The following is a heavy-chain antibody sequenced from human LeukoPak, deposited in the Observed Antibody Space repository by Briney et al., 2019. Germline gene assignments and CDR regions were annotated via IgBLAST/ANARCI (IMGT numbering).Heavy chain of an antibody. V-gene: IGHV3-21*01. Sequence: GGSLRLSCVASGLSFSNYAMNWVRQAPGKGLEWVSSINGRSTDIYYADSVKGRFSISRDNAKNSLYLQMNSLRAEDTAIYYCARRGYSDSSGYDYWGQGTLVTVSS. CDR3: ARRGYSDSSGYDY. CDR1: GLSFSNYA. D-gene: IGHD3-22*01. J-gene: IGHJ4*02. CDR2: INGRSTDI.